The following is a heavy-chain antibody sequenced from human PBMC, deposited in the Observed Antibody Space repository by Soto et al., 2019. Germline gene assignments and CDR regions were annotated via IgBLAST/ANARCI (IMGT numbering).Heavy chain of an antibody. CDR1: GYTFNHHG. D-gene: IGHD3-22*01. Sequence: QVQLVQSGAEVKKPGASVKVSCKASGYTFNHHGIAWVRQAPGQGLEWMGWISTSNGNTKYAQKFQHRVTMTTDTSTSSAYMEVRSLRSDDTAVYYCARATTMIVVAPDYWGQGTQVTVSS. CDR2: ISTSNGNT. J-gene: IGHJ4*02. V-gene: IGHV1-18*01. CDR3: ARATTMIVVAPDY.